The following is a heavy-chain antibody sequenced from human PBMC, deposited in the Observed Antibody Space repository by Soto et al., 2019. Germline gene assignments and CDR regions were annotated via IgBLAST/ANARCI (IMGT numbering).Heavy chain of an antibody. V-gene: IGHV1-69*01. CDR1: GGTFGSYA. CDR2: IIPIPGTA. J-gene: IGHJ6*02. D-gene: IGHD2-2*01. CDR3: ARSQGSSTSLEIYYYYYYGMDV. Sequence: QVQLVQSGAEVKKPGSSVKVSCKASGGTFGSYAISWVRQAPGQGLEWRGGIIPIPGTANYAQKFQGRVTIAADESTSTAYRELSSLRSEDTAVYYCARSQGSSTSLEIYYYYYYGMDVWGQGTTVTVSS.